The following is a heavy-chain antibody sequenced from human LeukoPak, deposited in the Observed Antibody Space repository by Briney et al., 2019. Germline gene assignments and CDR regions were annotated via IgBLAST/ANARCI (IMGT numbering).Heavy chain of an antibody. CDR1: GFTFSSYA. D-gene: IGHD3-10*01. V-gene: IGHV3-30*04. Sequence: GGSLRLSCAASGFTFSSYAIHWVRQAPGKGLEWVAVISYNGNNKSYADSVKGRFTISRDNSKNTLYLQMNSLRAEDTAVYYCARDLNRAGDIWGQGTMVTVSS. CDR3: ARDLNRAGDI. CDR2: ISYNGNNK. J-gene: IGHJ3*02.